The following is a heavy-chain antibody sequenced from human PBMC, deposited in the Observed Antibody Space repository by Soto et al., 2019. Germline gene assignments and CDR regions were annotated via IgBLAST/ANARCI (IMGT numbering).Heavy chain of an antibody. CDR2: INHSGST. Sequence: SETLSLTCAVYGGSFSGYYWSWIRQPPGKGLEWIGEINHSGSTNYNPSLESRITISVDTSKNQFSLKLSSVPAADTAVYYCASPHFDYWGQGTLVTVSS. V-gene: IGHV4-34*01. CDR1: GGSFSGYY. CDR3: ASPHFDY. J-gene: IGHJ4*02.